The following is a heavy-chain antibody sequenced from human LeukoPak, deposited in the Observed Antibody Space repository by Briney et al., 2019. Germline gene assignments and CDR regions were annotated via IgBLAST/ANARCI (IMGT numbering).Heavy chain of an antibody. CDR3: ARELGYSYGHDDHHDY. Sequence: PGGSLRLSCAASGFTFSSYSMNWVRRAPGKGLEWVSSISSSSSYIYYADSVKGRFTISRDNAKNSLYLQMNSLRAEDTAVYYCARELGYSYGHDDHHDYWGQGTLVTVSS. CDR1: GFTFSSYS. CDR2: ISSSSSYI. D-gene: IGHD5-18*01. J-gene: IGHJ4*02. V-gene: IGHV3-21*01.